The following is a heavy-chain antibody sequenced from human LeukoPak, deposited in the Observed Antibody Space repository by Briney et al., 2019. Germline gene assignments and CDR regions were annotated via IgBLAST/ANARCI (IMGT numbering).Heavy chain of an antibody. CDR1: VGSFSGYY. Sequence: SETLSLTCAVYVGSFSGYYWSWIRQPPGKGREGIGEINHSGSTNYNPSLKSRVTISVDTSKSQFSLKLSSVTAADTAVYYCARVQLRPPFDYWGQGTLVTVSS. D-gene: IGHD1-26*01. CDR3: ARVQLRPPFDY. J-gene: IGHJ4*02. V-gene: IGHV4-34*01. CDR2: INHSGST.